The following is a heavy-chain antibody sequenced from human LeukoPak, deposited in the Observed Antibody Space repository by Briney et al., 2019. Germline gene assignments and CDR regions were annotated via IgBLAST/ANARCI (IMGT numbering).Heavy chain of an antibody. D-gene: IGHD6-13*01. CDR3: ARDGRPSSSWYGGFHY. V-gene: IGHV1-18*01. Sequence: GASVKVSCKASGYTLTSHGISWVRQAPGQGLEWMGWISTYSGNTNYAQKFQDRVTMTTDTSTSTAYMDLRSLKSDDTAVYYCARDGRPSSSWYGGFHYWGQGTLVTVSS. J-gene: IGHJ4*02. CDR1: GYTLTSHG. CDR2: ISTYSGNT.